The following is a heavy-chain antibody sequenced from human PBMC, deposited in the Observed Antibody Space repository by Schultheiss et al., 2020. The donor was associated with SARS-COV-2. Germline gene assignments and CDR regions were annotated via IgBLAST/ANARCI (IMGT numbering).Heavy chain of an antibody. D-gene: IGHD4-17*01. CDR2: ISAYNGNT. J-gene: IGHJ4*02. CDR1: GYTFTSYG. CDR3: ARDDSSTVTNGFGY. Sequence: ASVKVSCKASGYTFTSYGISWVRQAPGQGLEWMGWISAYNGNTNYAQKLQGRVTMTTDTSTSTAYMELRSLRSDDTAVYYCARDDSSTVTNGFGYWGQGTLVTVSS. V-gene: IGHV1-18*01.